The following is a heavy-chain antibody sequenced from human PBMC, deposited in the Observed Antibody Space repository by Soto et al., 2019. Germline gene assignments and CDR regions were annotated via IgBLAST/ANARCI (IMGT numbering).Heavy chain of an antibody. Sequence: PSETLSLTCTVSGGSISSSSDYWGWIRQPPGKGLEWIGSIYYSGSTYYNTSLKSRVTISVDTSKNQFSLKLSSVTAADTAVYYCARLYCSSTSCYTFDYWGQGTLVTVSS. CDR3: ARLYCSSTSCYTFDY. CDR2: IYYSGST. V-gene: IGHV4-39*01. CDR1: GGSISSSSDY. D-gene: IGHD2-2*02. J-gene: IGHJ4*02.